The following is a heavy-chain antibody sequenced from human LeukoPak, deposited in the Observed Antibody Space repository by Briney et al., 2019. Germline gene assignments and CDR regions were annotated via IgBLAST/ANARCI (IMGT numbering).Heavy chain of an antibody. J-gene: IGHJ6*02. CDR2: ISYDGSNK. V-gene: IGHV3-30*04. D-gene: IGHD2-2*02. Sequence: GKSLRLSCAASGFAFSTFAMHWVRLAPGKGLEWVAVISYDGSNKYYADSVKGRFTISRDNFKNTLYLQMNSLRPEDTAVYSCARAGMGLQYPSVNYFYGVDVWGQGTTVTVSS. CDR3: ARAGMGLQYPSVNYFYGVDV. CDR1: GFAFSTFA.